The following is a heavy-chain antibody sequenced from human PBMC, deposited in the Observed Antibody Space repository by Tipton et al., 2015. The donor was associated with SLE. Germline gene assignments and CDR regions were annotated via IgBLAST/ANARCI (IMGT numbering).Heavy chain of an antibody. J-gene: IGHJ4*02. CDR1: GGSISNYY. Sequence: TLSLTCTVSGGSISNYYWSWIRQSPGKGLEWIGYIYYSGSTKYNPSLKSRVTMSVDTSKNQFSLNLSSLTAADTAVFYCARVTGHSSGWYGWVDYWGQGTLVTVSS. D-gene: IGHD6-19*01. CDR2: IYYSGST. CDR3: ARVTGHSSGWYGWVDY. V-gene: IGHV4-59*01.